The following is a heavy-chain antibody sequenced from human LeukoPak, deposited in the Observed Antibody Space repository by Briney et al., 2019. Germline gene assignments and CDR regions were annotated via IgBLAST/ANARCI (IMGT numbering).Heavy chain of an antibody. CDR2: ISSSGSTI. CDR1: GFTFSSYG. CDR3: ARGAATNLWPSDY. D-gene: IGHD3-10*01. Sequence: GGSLRLSCAASGFTFSSYGMHWVRQAPGKGLEWVSYISSSGSTIYYADSVKGRFTISRDNAKNSLYLQMNSLRAEDTAIYYCARGAATNLWPSDYWGQGTLVTVSS. V-gene: IGHV3-48*04. J-gene: IGHJ4*02.